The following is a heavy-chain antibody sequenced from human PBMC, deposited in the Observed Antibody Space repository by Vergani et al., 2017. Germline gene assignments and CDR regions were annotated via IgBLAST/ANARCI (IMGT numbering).Heavy chain of an antibody. D-gene: IGHD4-23*01. CDR3: TRDSNGGVDY. CDR1: GGSISSSSYY. CDR2: IYYSGST. J-gene: IGHJ4*02. V-gene: IGHV4-39*07. Sequence: QLQLQESGPGLVKPSETLSLTCTVSGGSISSSSYYWGWIRQPPGKGLEWIGYIYYSGSTYYNPSLKSRVTISVDTSKNQFSLKLSSVTAADTAVYYCTRDSNGGVDYWGQGTLVTVSS.